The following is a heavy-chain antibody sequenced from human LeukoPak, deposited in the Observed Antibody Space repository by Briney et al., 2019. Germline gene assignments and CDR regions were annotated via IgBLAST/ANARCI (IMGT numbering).Heavy chain of an antibody. CDR1: GFTFSSYA. Sequence: GGSLRLSCAASGFTFSSYAMSWVRQAPGKGLEWVSAISGSGGSTYYVDSVKGRFTISRDNSKNTLYLQMNSLRAEDTAVYYCATNSSRGVFDYWGQGTLVTVSS. CDR2: ISGSGGST. J-gene: IGHJ4*02. CDR3: ATNSSRGVFDY. V-gene: IGHV3-23*01. D-gene: IGHD6-13*01.